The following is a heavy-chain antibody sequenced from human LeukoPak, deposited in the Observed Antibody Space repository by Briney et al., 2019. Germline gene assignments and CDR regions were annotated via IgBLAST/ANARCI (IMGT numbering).Heavy chain of an antibody. CDR2: IWYDGSEK. CDR3: XXXXGXFCAGDCYPYFDY. Sequence: GGSLRLSRAASEFSFGTYGMHWVRRVPGKGLEWVAMIWYDGSEKYYADSVKGRFTISRDNSKKTLFLQMNSLRADDTALYFCXXXXGXFCAGDCYPYFDYWGHGTLVTVSS. CDR1: EFSFGTYG. J-gene: IGHJ4*01. V-gene: IGHV3-33*03. D-gene: IGHD2-21*02.